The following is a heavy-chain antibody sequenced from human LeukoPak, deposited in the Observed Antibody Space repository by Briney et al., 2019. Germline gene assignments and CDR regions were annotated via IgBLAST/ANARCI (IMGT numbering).Heavy chain of an antibody. D-gene: IGHD1-26*01. CDR2: ISSISSYI. CDR1: GFTFSSYS. Sequence: TGGSLRLSCAASGFTFSSYSMNWVRQAPGKGLEWVSSISSISSYIYYADSVKSRFTVSRDNAKNSLYLQMDSLRAEDTAVYYCARDPSGTYYPRVSGALDIWGQGTMVTVSS. CDR3: ARDPSGTYYPRVSGALDI. V-gene: IGHV3-21*01. J-gene: IGHJ3*02.